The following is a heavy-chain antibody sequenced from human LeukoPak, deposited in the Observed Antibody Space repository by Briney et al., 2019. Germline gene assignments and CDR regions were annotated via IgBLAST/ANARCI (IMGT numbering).Heavy chain of an antibody. D-gene: IGHD3-9*01. J-gene: IGHJ6*04. CDR3: ARGANYDILTGYYPLHYYYYGMDV. CDR1: GGTFISYA. V-gene: IGHV1-69*13. Sequence: GASVKVSCKASGGTFISYAISWVRQAPGQGLEWMGGIIPIFGTANYAQKFQGRVTITADESTSTAYMELSSLRSEDTAVYYCARGANYDILTGYYPLHYYYYGMDVWGKGTTVTVSS. CDR2: IIPIFGTA.